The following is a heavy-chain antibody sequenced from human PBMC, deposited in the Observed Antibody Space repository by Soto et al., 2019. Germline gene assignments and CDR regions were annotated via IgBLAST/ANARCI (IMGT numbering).Heavy chain of an antibody. Sequence: ASVKVSCKASGYTFTNSGISWVRQAPGQGLEWMGWISTDNGNTNYAQHLQGRVSMTTDTSTTTAYMELRSLRSDDTAVYYCARGKGRITYYDFWSGYYGYYYGMDVWGQGTTVTSP. D-gene: IGHD3-3*01. CDR3: ARGKGRITYYDFWSGYYGYYYGMDV. CDR2: ISTDNGNT. CDR1: GYTFTNSG. V-gene: IGHV1-18*01. J-gene: IGHJ6*02.